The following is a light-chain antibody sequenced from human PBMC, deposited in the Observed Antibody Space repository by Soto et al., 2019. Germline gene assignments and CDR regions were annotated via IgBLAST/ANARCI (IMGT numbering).Light chain of an antibody. CDR2: EVT. CDR1: SSDVGIYNY. J-gene: IGLJ1*01. V-gene: IGLV2-14*01. CDR3: SSYTSTTRYV. Sequence: QSVLTQPASVSGSPGQSITISCTATSSDVGIYNYVSWYQHHPGKAPKLMIYEVTNRPSGVSNRFSGSKSGNTASLTISGLQAEDEADYYCSSYTSTTRYVFGTGTKLTVL.